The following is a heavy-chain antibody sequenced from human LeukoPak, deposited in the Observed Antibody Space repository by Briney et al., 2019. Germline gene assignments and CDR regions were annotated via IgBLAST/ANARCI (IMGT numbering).Heavy chain of an antibody. CDR2: IGTSSTTI. CDR1: GFTFSSYT. J-gene: IGHJ4*02. CDR3: AREREGATFDY. Sequence: GSLRLSCAASGFTFSSYTMNWVRQPPGKGLEWVSNIGTSSTTIYYADSVKGRFTISRDNSKNTLYLQMNSLRAEDTAVYYCAREREGATFDYWGQGTLVTVSS. V-gene: IGHV3-48*01. D-gene: IGHD1-26*01.